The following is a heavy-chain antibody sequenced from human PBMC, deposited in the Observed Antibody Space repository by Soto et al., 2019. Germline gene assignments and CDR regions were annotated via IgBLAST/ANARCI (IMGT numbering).Heavy chain of an antibody. CDR3: GRVNASGHDYSGMDV. V-gene: IGHV3-9*01. CDR1: GFTFDEYA. CDR2: TTWNSDII. Sequence: EVQLVESGGGLVQPGRSLRLSCTASGFTFDEYAMHWVRNPLGKGLEWVSGTTWNSDIIAYADSVTSSFTIPRDNAKNSLYLQMNSLRAEDTAFYYCGRVNASGHDYSGMDVWGQWTTVTVSS. J-gene: IGHJ6*02. D-gene: IGHD5-12*01.